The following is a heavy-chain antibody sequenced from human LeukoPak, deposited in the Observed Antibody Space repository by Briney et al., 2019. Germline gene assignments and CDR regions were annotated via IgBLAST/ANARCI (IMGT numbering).Heavy chain of an antibody. CDR2: IYTSGST. D-gene: IGHD3-16*01. J-gene: IGHJ4*02. CDR3: ARDRGKGGTYYFDY. CDR1: GGSISSYY. V-gene: IGHV4-4*07. Sequence: ASETLSLTCTVSGGSISSYYWSWIRQPAGKGLEWIGRIYTSGSTNYNPSLKSRVTMSVATSKTQFSLKLSSVTAADTAVYYCARDRGKGGTYYFDYWGQGTLVTVSS.